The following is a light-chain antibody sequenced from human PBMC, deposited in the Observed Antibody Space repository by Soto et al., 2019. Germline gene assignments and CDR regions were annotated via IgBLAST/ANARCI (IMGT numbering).Light chain of an antibody. V-gene: IGLV2-14*01. Sequence: QSALTQPASVSGSPGQSITISCTGASSDVGGSNYVSWYQQHPGKAPKLMIYEVSNRPSGVSNRFSASNYCNTASMTISGLKAEDEADYYCSSYTSSSTGVFGGGTKLTVL. CDR2: EVS. J-gene: IGLJ2*01. CDR3: SSYTSSSTGV. CDR1: SSDVGGSNY.